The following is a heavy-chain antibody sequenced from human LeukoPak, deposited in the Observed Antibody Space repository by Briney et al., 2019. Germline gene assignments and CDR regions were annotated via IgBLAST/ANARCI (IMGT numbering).Heavy chain of an antibody. CDR3: ARGPYDSSGYSIYYFDY. Sequence: PSETLSLTCTVSGGSISSYYWSWIRQPPGKGLEWIGEINHSGSTNYNPSLKSRVTISVDTSKNQFSLKLSSVTAADTAVYYCARGPYDSSGYSIYYFDYWGQGTLVTVSS. CDR2: INHSGST. V-gene: IGHV4-34*01. J-gene: IGHJ4*02. D-gene: IGHD3-22*01. CDR1: GGSISSYY.